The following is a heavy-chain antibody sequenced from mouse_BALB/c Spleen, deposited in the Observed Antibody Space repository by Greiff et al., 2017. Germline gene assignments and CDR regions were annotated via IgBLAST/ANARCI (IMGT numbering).Heavy chain of an antibody. J-gene: IGHJ2*01. Sequence: EVNVVESGGGLVQPGGSLRLSCATSGFTFTDYYMSWVRQPPGKALEWLGFIRNKANGYTTEYSASVKGRFTISRDNSQSILYLQMNTLRAEDSATYYCARDKYGNYDYWGQGTTLTVSS. D-gene: IGHD2-10*02. CDR2: IRNKANGYTT. CDR3: ARDKYGNYDY. CDR1: GFTFTDYY. V-gene: IGHV7-3*02.